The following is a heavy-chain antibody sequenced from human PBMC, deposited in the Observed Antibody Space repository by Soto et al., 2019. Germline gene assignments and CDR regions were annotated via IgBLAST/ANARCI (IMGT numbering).Heavy chain of an antibody. J-gene: IGHJ4*02. CDR1: GFTFSRYS. V-gene: IGHV3-21*04. CDR2: ISSTTNYI. CDR3: AGWGEHDANV. Sequence: EVQLVESGGGLVRPGGSLRLSCAASGFTFSRYSMNWVRQAPGKGLEWVSSISSTTNYIYYADSMKGRFTVSRDNAKNSVYLDMNSLRADDTAMYFCAGWGEHDANVWGQGILVTVSA. D-gene: IGHD7-27*01.